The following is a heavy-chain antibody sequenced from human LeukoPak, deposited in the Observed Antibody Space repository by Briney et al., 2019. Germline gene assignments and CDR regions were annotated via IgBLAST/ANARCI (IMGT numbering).Heavy chain of an antibody. Sequence: SETLSLTCAVYGGSFSGYYWSWIRQPPGKGLEWIGEINHSGSTNYNPSLKSRVTISVDTSKNQFSLELSSVTAADTAVYYCARGENSSGWPFDPWGQGTLVTVSS. D-gene: IGHD6-19*01. J-gene: IGHJ5*02. CDR2: INHSGST. V-gene: IGHV4-34*01. CDR3: ARGENSSGWPFDP. CDR1: GGSFSGYY.